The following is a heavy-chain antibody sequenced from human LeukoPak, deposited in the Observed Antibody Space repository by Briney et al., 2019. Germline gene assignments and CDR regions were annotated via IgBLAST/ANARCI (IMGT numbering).Heavy chain of an antibody. V-gene: IGHV3-7*03. J-gene: IGHJ5*02. Sequence: GGSLRLSCAASGFTFTTYWMSWVRQPPGKGLEWVANIKQDGTEKYYVDSVKGRFTISRDNAKNSLYLQINSLRAEDTAVYYCARPPGIAAAWFDPWGQGTLVTVSS. D-gene: IGHD6-13*01. CDR1: GFTFTTYW. CDR3: ARPPGIAAAWFDP. CDR2: IKQDGTEK.